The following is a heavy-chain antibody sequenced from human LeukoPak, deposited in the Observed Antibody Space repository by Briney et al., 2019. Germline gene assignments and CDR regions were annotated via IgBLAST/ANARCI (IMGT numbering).Heavy chain of an antibody. CDR1: GFTFTSYD. J-gene: IGHJ5*02. CDR2: MNPNNGNT. D-gene: IGHD3-10*01. Sequence: ASVKVSCKAFGFTFTSYDINWVRQASGQGLEWMGWMNPNNGNTGYAQKFQGRVTMTRDTSISTAYMELRGLRSDDTAVYYCVRDGEGVAISVNYWFDPWGQGTLVTVSS. V-gene: IGHV1-8*01. CDR3: VRDGEGVAISVNYWFDP.